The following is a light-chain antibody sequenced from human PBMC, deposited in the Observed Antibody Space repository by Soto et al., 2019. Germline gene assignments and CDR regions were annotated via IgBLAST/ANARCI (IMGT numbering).Light chain of an antibody. CDR1: QSITSY. CDR2: AAS. Sequence: DIQMTQSPSSLSASVGDRVTITCRASQSITSYLNWYQQKPGKAPKLLIYAASSLQSGVPSRFSGSGSGTDFTLTISSLQPEDSATYYCQQNYSPPPITFGQGTRLEIK. J-gene: IGKJ5*01. V-gene: IGKV1-39*01. CDR3: QQNYSPPPIT.